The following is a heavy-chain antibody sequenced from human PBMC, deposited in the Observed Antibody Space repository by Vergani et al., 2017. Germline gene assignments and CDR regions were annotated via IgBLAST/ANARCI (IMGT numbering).Heavy chain of an antibody. CDR2: LSGSGGST. CDR1: GFTFSNYA. CDR3: ARGFLECLLYAPLDY. V-gene: IGHV3-23*01. D-gene: IGHD3-3*01. J-gene: IGHJ4*02. Sequence: EVQLLESGGGLVQPGGSLRLSCAASGFTFSNYAMSWVRQAPGKGLEWVSTLSGSGGSTYYADSVKGRFTISRDNSKNTLYLQMNSLRAEDAAVYYCARGFLECLLYAPLDYWGQGTLVTVAS.